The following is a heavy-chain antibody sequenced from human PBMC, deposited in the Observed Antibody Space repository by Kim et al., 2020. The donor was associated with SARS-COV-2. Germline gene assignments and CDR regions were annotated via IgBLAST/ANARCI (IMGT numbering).Heavy chain of an antibody. CDR1: GGSISSGDYY. Sequence: SETLSLTCTVSGGSISSGDYYWSWIRQPPGKGLEWIGYIYYSGSTYYNPSLKSRVTISVDTSKNQFSLKLSSVTAADTAVYYCARDRRFLEGRVGGWFDPWGQGTLVTVSS. V-gene: IGHV4-30-4*01. J-gene: IGHJ5*02. CDR3: ARDRRFLEGRVGGWFDP. D-gene: IGHD3-3*01. CDR2: IYYSGST.